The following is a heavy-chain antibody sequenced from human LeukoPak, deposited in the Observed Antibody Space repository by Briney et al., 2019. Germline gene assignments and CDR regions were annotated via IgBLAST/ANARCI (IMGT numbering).Heavy chain of an antibody. Sequence: SETLSLTCTVSGGSISSHYWSWIRQPPGKRLEWIGYIYYSGSTNYNPSLKSRVTISVDTSKNQFSLKLSSVTAADTAVYYCARKSIFGFDPLGQGTLVTVSS. CDR1: GGSISSHY. J-gene: IGHJ5*02. D-gene: IGHD3-3*01. CDR3: ARKSIFGFDP. V-gene: IGHV4-59*11. CDR2: IYYSGST.